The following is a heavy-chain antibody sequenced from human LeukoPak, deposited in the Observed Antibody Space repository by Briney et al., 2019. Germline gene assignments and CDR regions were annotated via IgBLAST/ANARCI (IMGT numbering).Heavy chain of an antibody. Sequence: PGGSLRLSCAASGFTFSSYVVHWVRQAPGKGLEWVVVISHDGKNKFYGDSVKGQFTVSRDDSKNTVYLQMNSLRTEDTAVYYCARAQINYESGAFEYWGQGTLVTVSS. D-gene: IGHD1-7*01. J-gene: IGHJ4*02. V-gene: IGHV3-30*04. CDR2: ISHDGKNK. CDR1: GFTFSSYV. CDR3: ARAQINYESGAFEY.